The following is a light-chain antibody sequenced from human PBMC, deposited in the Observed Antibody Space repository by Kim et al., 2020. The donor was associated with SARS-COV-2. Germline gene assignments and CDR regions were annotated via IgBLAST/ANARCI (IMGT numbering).Light chain of an antibody. CDR2: GKN. V-gene: IGLV3-19*01. J-gene: IGLJ1*01. Sequence: SSELTQDPAVSVALGQTVRITCQGDSLRNYYANWYQQKPGQAPVLVIYGKNNRPSGIPDRFSGSSSGNTASMTITGAQAEDEADYYCNSRDSSGNHLGVFGTGTKVTVL. CDR1: SLRNYY. CDR3: NSRDSSGNHLGV.